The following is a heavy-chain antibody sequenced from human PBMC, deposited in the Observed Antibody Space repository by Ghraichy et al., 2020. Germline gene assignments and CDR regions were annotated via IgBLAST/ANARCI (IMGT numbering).Heavy chain of an antibody. J-gene: IGHJ3*02. CDR1: DDSISSETYY. V-gene: IGHV4-61*02. CDR2: IYVSGST. D-gene: IGHD5-18*01. Sequence: SLNISCTVSDDSISSETYYWNWVRQPAGKGLEWIGRIYVSGSTNYNRALESRITISLDTSKNQFSLKLNSVSAADTAMYYCARATATADDAFDIWGQGTMVTVSS. CDR3: ARATATADDAFDI.